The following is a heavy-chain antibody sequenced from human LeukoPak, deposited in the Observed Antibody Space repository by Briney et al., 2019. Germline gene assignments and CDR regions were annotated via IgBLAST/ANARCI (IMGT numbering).Heavy chain of an antibody. CDR3: ATATNYYDSSGPCDY. CDR2: ISSSGSTI. Sequence: PGGSLRLSCAASGFTFSDYYMSWIRQAPGKGLEWVSYISSSGSTIYYADSVKGRFTISRDNAKNSLYLQMNSLRAEDTAVYYCATATNYYDSSGPCDYWGQGTLVTVSS. D-gene: IGHD3-22*01. CDR1: GFTFSDYY. V-gene: IGHV3-11*01. J-gene: IGHJ4*02.